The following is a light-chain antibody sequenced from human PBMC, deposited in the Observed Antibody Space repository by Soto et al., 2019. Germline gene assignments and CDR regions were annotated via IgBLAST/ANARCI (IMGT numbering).Light chain of an antibody. V-gene: IGLV2-14*03. CDR2: DVT. Sequence: QSVLTQPASVSGSPGQSITISCTGTSSDVGGYNYVSWYQQHPGKAPKLMIYDVTNRPSGVSNRSSGYKSGNTASLTNSGLQAEDEADYYSSSYTSSSTYVFRTGTKVTV. CDR3: SSYTSSSTYV. CDR1: SSDVGGYNY. J-gene: IGLJ1*01.